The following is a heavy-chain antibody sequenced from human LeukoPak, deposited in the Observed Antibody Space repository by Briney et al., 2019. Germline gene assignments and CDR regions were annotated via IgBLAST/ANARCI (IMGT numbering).Heavy chain of an antibody. CDR2: IYSGGST. Sequence: GGSLTLSCAASGFTVSSNYMSWVRQAPGKGLEWVSVIYSGGSTYYADSVKGRFTISRDNSKNTLYLQMNSLRAEDTAVYYCARGGSWLWFGELSTTPDAFDIWGQGTMVTVSS. V-gene: IGHV3-53*01. J-gene: IGHJ3*02. CDR3: ARGGSWLWFGELSTTPDAFDI. D-gene: IGHD3-10*01. CDR1: GFTVSSNY.